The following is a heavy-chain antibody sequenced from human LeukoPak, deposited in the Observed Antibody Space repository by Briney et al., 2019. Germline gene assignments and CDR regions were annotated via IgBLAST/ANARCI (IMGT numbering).Heavy chain of an antibody. J-gene: IGHJ4*02. Sequence: PGGSLRLSCAASGFTFSKYGMNWVSQAPGKGLEWVSTISGSGGSTYYADSVKGRFTLSRDNSKNTLYLQMNSLRAEDTAVYYCAKSDDSSGYWGGYFDYWGQGTLVTVSS. CDR1: GFTFSKYG. D-gene: IGHD3-22*01. CDR2: ISGSGGST. V-gene: IGHV3-23*01. CDR3: AKSDDSSGYWGGYFDY.